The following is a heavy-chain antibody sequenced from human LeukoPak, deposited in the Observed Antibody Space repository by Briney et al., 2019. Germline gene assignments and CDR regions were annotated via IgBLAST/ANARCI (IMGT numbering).Heavy chain of an antibody. CDR1: GYTFTSYA. V-gene: IGHV1-3*03. Sequence: ASVKVSCKASGYTFTSYAMHWVRQAPGQRLEWMGWINAGNGNTKYSQEFQGRVTITRDTSASTAYMELSSLRSEEMAVYYCAREEDGSGGSPNWFDPWGQGTLVTVSS. D-gene: IGHD2-15*01. CDR2: INAGNGNT. J-gene: IGHJ5*02. CDR3: AREEDGSGGSPNWFDP.